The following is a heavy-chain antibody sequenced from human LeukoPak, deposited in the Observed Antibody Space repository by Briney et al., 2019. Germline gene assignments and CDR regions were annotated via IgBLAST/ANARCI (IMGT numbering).Heavy chain of an antibody. J-gene: IGHJ5*02. CDR1: GFTFSGYG. CDR3: AKGGYSSSWHRFDP. CDR2: ISYDVDNK. Sequence: KPGRSLRLSCAASGFTFSGYGMHWVRQAPGKGLEWVAVISYDVDNKYYADSVKGRFTISRDNSMNTLYLQMNSLRAEDTAVYYCAKGGYSSSWHRFDPWGQGTLVTVSS. V-gene: IGHV3-30*18. D-gene: IGHD6-13*01.